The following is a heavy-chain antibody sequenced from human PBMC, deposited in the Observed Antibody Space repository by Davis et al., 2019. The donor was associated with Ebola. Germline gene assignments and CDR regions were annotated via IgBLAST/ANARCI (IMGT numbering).Heavy chain of an antibody. Sequence: GGSLRLSCAASGFTFSSYWMSWVRQAPGKGLEWVANIKQDGSEKYYVDSVKGRFTISRDNAKNSLYLQMNSLRAEDTAMYYCARMAQYSSSSEYDYWGQGTLVTVSS. CDR2: IKQDGSEK. CDR1: GFTFSSYW. D-gene: IGHD6-6*01. J-gene: IGHJ4*02. CDR3: ARMAQYSSSSEYDY. V-gene: IGHV3-7*03.